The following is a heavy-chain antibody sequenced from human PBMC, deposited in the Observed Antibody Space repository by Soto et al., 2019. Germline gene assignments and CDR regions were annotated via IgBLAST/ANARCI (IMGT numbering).Heavy chain of an antibody. Sequence: QVQLVESGGGVVQPGRSLRLSCSASGFTFNAYGMHWVRQAPGKGLEWVALIWYDGINKFYADSVKGRFTISRDNSKNTLYLQLNSLRADDTAVYYCAREFAAADPAHFDYWGQGTLVTVSS. J-gene: IGHJ4*02. CDR3: AREFAAADPAHFDY. D-gene: IGHD6-13*01. CDR1: GFTFNAYG. CDR2: IWYDGINK. V-gene: IGHV3-33*01.